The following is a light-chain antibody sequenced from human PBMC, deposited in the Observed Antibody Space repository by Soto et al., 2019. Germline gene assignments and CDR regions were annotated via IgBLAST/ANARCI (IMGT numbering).Light chain of an antibody. J-gene: IGKJ4*01. CDR3: QERSNWPRVT. Sequence: EIVFTQSPATLSLSPVERATLSGMASQSVSSYLVWFQHKPGQAPRLLIYDASRRATGIPARFSGSGSGTDFTLTISSLEPEDFAIYYCQERSNWPRVTFGGGTKVDIK. CDR2: DAS. V-gene: IGKV3-11*01. CDR1: QSVSSY.